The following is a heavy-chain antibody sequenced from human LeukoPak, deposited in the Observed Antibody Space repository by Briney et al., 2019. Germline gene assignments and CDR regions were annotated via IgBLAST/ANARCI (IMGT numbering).Heavy chain of an antibody. V-gene: IGHV3-30*03. CDR1: GFTFSSYN. CDR3: ARAGGQLLHGFGYFEY. J-gene: IGHJ4*02. CDR2: ISYDGDNK. D-gene: IGHD6-13*01. Sequence: GGSLRLSCAASGFTFSSYNMNWVRQAPGKGLQWVSTISYDGDNKYYVDSVKGRFTISRDNSKNTLYLQMNSLRAEDTAVYYCARAGGQLLHGFGYFEYWGQGTLVTVSS.